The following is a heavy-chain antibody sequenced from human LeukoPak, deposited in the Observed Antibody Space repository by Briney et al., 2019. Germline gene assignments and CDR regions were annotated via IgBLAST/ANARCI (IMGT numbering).Heavy chain of an antibody. D-gene: IGHD2-2*01. CDR3: ARVGFTTSWPNFDY. CDR2: INPNGGDT. V-gene: IGHV1-2*06. Sequence: AASVKVSCKASGYTFAAYFIHWVRQAPGQGLQWMGRINPNGGDTNYAQKFQGRVTMTGDTSSSTAYMELSSLRPDDTSMYFCARVGFTTSWPNFDYWGQGTLVTVSS. CDR1: GYTFAAYF. J-gene: IGHJ4*02.